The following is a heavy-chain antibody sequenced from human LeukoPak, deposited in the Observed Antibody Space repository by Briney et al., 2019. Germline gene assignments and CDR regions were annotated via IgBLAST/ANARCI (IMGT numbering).Heavy chain of an antibody. J-gene: IGHJ6*03. CDR1: GFTFSSYE. Sequence: GGSLRLSCTASGFTFSSYEMNWVRQAPGKGLDWVSYIRSDGSTIFYADSVKGRFTISRDNAKNSLYLQMNSLRAEDTAVYYCARQRWSWYFYMDVWGKGTTVTISS. V-gene: IGHV3-48*03. D-gene: IGHD2-15*01. CDR2: IRSDGSTI. CDR3: ARQRWSWYFYMDV.